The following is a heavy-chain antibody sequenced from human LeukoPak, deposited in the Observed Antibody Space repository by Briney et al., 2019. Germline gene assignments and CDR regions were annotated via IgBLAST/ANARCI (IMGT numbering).Heavy chain of an antibody. CDR1: GYTFTGYY. CDR3: ARDEDTWFGESYYYYYGMDV. Sequence: GASVKVSCKASGYTFTGYYMHWVRQAPGQGLEWMGWISVYKTNATYVEKFQDRVTMTTDTSTSTAYMELRRLTSDDTAVYYCARDEDTWFGESYYYYYGMDVWGQGTTASVSS. J-gene: IGHJ6*02. D-gene: IGHD3-10*01. V-gene: IGHV1-18*04. CDR2: ISVYKTNA.